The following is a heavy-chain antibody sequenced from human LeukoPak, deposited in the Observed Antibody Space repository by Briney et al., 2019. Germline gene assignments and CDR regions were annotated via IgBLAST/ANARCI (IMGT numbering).Heavy chain of an antibody. V-gene: IGHV4-34*01. CDR1: GGSFSGYY. D-gene: IGHD5-12*01. Sequence: TSETLSLTCAVYGGSFSGYYWSWIRQPPGKGLEWIGEINHSGSTNYNPSLKSRVTISVDTSKNQFSLKLSSVTAADTAVYYCARVGPRRGYSGYVDYWGQGTLVTVSS. J-gene: IGHJ4*02. CDR3: ARVGPRRGYSGYVDY. CDR2: INHSGST.